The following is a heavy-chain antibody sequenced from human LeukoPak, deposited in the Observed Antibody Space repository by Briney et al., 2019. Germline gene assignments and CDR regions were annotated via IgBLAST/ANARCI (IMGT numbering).Heavy chain of an antibody. CDR3: ARLTFGGVIGFDY. V-gene: IGHV3-21*01. Sequence: PGGSLRLSCAASGFTFSSYSMNWVRQAPGKGLEWVSSISSSSTYIYHADSVKGRFTISGDNAKNSLSLQMNSLRAEDTAVYYCARLTFGGVIGFDYWGQGTLVTVSS. J-gene: IGHJ4*02. CDR2: ISSSSTYI. CDR1: GFTFSSYS. D-gene: IGHD3-16*02.